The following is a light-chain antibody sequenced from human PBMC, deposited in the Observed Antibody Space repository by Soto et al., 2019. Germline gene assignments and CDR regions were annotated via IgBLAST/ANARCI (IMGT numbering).Light chain of an antibody. J-gene: IGKJ3*01. CDR1: QSVSSNY. CDR3: QQYGSSPLFT. V-gene: IGKV3-20*01. Sequence: EIVLTQSPGTLSLSPGERATLSCRASQSVSSNYLAWYQHKPGQAPRLLIYRASSRATGIPDRFSGSGSGTVFTLTISRLEPEDFAVYYCQQYGSSPLFTFGPGTKVDIK. CDR2: RAS.